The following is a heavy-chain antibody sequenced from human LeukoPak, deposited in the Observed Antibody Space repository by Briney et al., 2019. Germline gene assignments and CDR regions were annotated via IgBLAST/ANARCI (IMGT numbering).Heavy chain of an antibody. CDR3: ASFYSSSWYGAFDI. CDR1: GGSISSSSYY. D-gene: IGHD6-13*01. Sequence: SETLSLTCTVSGGSISSSSYYWGWIRQPPGKGLEWIGSIYYSGSTYYNPSLKSRVTISVDTSKNPFSLKLSSVTAADTAVYYCASFYSSSWYGAFDIWGQGTMVTVSS. CDR2: IYYSGST. V-gene: IGHV4-39*01. J-gene: IGHJ3*02.